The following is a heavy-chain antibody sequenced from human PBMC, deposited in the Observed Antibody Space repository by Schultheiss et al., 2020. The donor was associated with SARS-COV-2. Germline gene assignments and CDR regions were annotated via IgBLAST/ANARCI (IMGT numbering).Heavy chain of an antibody. CDR3: ARERVGVFDY. V-gene: IGHV3-53*01. CDR1: GFTFSSYA. Sequence: GGSLRLSCSASGFTFSSYAMSWVRQAPGKGLEWVSVIYSGGNTYYADSVKGRFTISRDNSKNTLYLQMNSLRAEDTAVYYCARERVGVFDYWGQGTLVTVSS. CDR2: IYSGGNT. D-gene: IGHD2-2*01. J-gene: IGHJ4*02.